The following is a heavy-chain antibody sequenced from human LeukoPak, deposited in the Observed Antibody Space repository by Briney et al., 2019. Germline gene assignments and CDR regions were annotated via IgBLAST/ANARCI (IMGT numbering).Heavy chain of an antibody. D-gene: IGHD2-2*01. CDR2: INGSGGST. Sequence: GGSLRLSCAASGFTFSSYAMSWVRQAPGNGLEWVSAINGSGGSTYYADSVKGRFTISRDNSKNTLYLQMNSLRAEDTAVYYCAKVGYCSSTSCYWRGTYYFDYWGQGTLVTVSS. V-gene: IGHV3-23*01. CDR3: AKVGYCSSTSCYWRGTYYFDY. CDR1: GFTFSSYA. J-gene: IGHJ4*02.